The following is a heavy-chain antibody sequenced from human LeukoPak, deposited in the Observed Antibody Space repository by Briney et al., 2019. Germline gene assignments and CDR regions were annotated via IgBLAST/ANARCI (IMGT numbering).Heavy chain of an antibody. CDR3: ARVGGYSYGYTFDY. J-gene: IGHJ4*02. CDR2: INPNSGGT. CDR1: GYTFTGYY. D-gene: IGHD5-18*01. Sequence: ASVKVSCKASGYTFTGYYMHWVRQAPGQGLEWMGWINPNSGGTNYAQKFQGRVTMTRDTSISTAYVELSRLRSDDTAVYYCARVGGYSYGYTFDYWGQGTLVTVSS. V-gene: IGHV1-2*02.